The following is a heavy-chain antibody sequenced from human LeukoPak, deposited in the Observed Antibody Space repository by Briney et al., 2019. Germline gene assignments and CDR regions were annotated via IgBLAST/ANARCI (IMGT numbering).Heavy chain of an antibody. D-gene: IGHD1-20*01. V-gene: IGHV2-5*01. CDR1: GFSLSTTGGA. Sequence: SGPTLVNPTQTLTLTCSFSGFSLSTTGGAVGWIRQPPGKALEWLALIYWTDAKRYSPSLESGLTITKDTSKNLVFLTMTNMDPVDTATYYCARDYNWNFDYWGQGTLVTVSS. J-gene: IGHJ4*02. CDR2: IYWTDAK. CDR3: ARDYNWNFDY.